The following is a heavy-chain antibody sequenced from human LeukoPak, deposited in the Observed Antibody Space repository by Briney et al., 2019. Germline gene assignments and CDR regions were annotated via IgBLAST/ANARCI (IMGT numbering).Heavy chain of an antibody. D-gene: IGHD1-26*01. J-gene: IGHJ6*03. CDR1: GFTFSSFS. Sequence: GGSLRLSCAASGFTFSSFSMNWVRQAPGKGLGWVSSISSSSSYIYYADSVKGRFTISRHNAKNSLYLQMNSLRAEDTAVYYCARAYSGTYGLGYYYMDVWGKGTTVTISS. CDR3: ARAYSGTYGLGYYYMDV. V-gene: IGHV3-21*01. CDR2: ISSSSSYI.